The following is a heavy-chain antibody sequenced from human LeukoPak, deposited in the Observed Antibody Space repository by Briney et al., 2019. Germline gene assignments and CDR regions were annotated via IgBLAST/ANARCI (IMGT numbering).Heavy chain of an antibody. J-gene: IGHJ4*02. V-gene: IGHV5-51*01. CDR2: IYPGDSDT. Sequence: GESLKISCKGSGYSFTSYWIGWVRQMPGKGLEWMGIIYPGDSDTRYSPSFQGQVTISADKSISTAYLQWSSLKASDTAMYYSARAPNEYYDFWTGGYFDYWGQGTLVTVSS. CDR3: ARAPNEYYDFWTGGYFDY. D-gene: IGHD3-3*01. CDR1: GYSFTSYW.